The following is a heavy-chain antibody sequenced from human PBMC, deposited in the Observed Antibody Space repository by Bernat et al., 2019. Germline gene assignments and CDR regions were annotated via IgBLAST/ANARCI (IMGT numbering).Heavy chain of an antibody. CDR2: IIPILGIA. Sequence: QVQLVQSGAEVKKPGSSVKVSCKASGGTFSSYTISWVRQAPGQGLEWMGRIIPILGIANYAQKFQGRVTITADKSTSTAYMELSSLRSEDTAVYYCARDERYDFWSGYYRAFDIWGQGTMVTVSS. V-gene: IGHV1-69*08. D-gene: IGHD3-3*01. J-gene: IGHJ3*02. CDR1: GGTFSSYT. CDR3: ARDERYDFWSGYYRAFDI.